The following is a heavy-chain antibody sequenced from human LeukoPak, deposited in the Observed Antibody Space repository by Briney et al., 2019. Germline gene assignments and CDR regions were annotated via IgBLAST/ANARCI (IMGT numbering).Heavy chain of an antibody. D-gene: IGHD3-3*01. CDR2: FDPEDGET. CDR1: GYTLTELS. V-gene: IGHV1-24*01. J-gene: IGHJ4*02. Sequence: GASVKVPCKVSGYTLTELSMHWVRQAPGKGLEWMGGFDPEDGETIYAQKFQGRVTMTEDTSTDTAYMELSSLRSEDTAVYYCATAGDFWSGLDYWGQGTLVTVSS. CDR3: ATAGDFWSGLDY.